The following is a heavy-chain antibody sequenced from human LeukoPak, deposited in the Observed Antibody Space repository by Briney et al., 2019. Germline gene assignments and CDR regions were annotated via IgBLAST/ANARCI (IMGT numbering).Heavy chain of an antibody. V-gene: IGHV1-2*02. Sequence: ASVKVSCKASGYSFTAYYMHWVRQAPGQGLEWMGWINPNSGGTNYAQKFQGRVTKTRDTSISTAYMELSRLRSDDTAVYYCARDRSPAPGRSYGRGHFDYWGQGTLVTVSS. CDR3: ARDRSPAPGRSYGRGHFDY. D-gene: IGHD5-18*01. J-gene: IGHJ4*02. CDR1: GYSFTAYY. CDR2: INPNSGGT.